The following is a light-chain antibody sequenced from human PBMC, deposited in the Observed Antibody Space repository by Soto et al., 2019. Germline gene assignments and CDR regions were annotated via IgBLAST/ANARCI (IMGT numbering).Light chain of an antibody. CDR2: DDN. J-gene: IGLJ1*01. CDR1: SSNIGGNS. V-gene: IGLV1-51*01. Sequence: QSVLTQPHSVSAAPGQKVTLSCAGSSSNIGGNSVSWYQQLPGTAPKLLIYDDNKRPSGIPDRFSGSKSGTSATLGITGFQNGDEADYYCGSWDSSLSAYVFGTGTKLTVL. CDR3: GSWDSSLSAYV.